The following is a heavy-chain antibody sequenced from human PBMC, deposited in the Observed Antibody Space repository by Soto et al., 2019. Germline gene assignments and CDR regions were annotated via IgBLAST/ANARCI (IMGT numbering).Heavy chain of an antibody. CDR2: IYYSGST. V-gene: IGHV4-39*01. Sequence: KASETLSLTCTVSGGSISSSSYYWGWIRQPPGKGLEWIGSIYYSGSTYYNPSLKSRVTISVDTSKNQFSLKLSSVTAADTAVYYCARDYYDSSGYYYPPGYWGQGTLVTVSS. CDR1: GGSISSSSYY. CDR3: ARDYYDSSGYYYPPGY. D-gene: IGHD3-22*01. J-gene: IGHJ4*02.